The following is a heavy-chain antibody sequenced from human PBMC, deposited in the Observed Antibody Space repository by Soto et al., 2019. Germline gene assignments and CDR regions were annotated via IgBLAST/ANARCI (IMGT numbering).Heavy chain of an antibody. D-gene: IGHD3-10*01. CDR1: GFTFDSYG. V-gene: IGHV3-30*18. Sequence: QVQLVESGGGVVQSGGSLRLSCAASGFTFDSYGLHWVRQAPGKGLEWVAVISYDGSNKYYADSVKGRFTISRDNSRNTQYLELNSLRAEDTAVYYCAQGNYYGSETCHYWGQGTLVTGS. J-gene: IGHJ4*02. CDR2: ISYDGSNK. CDR3: AQGNYYGSETCHY.